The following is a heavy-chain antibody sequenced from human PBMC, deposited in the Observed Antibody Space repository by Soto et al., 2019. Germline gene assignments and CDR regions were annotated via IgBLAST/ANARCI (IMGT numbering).Heavy chain of an antibody. CDR1: GYTFTSYF. CDR3: ARQYCSGGSCYTLDY. J-gene: IGHJ4*02. V-gene: IGHV1-46*01. CDR2: INPSGGST. D-gene: IGHD2-15*01. Sequence: QVQLVQSGAEVKKPGASVKVSCKASGYTFTSYFMHWVRQAPGQGLEWMGIINPSGGSTSYAQKCQGRVTXTXXXSXXTVYRELSSLRSEDTAVYYCARQYCSGGSCYTLDYWGQGTLVTVSS.